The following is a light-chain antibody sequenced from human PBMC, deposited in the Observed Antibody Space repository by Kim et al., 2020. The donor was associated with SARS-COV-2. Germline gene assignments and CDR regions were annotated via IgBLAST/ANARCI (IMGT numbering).Light chain of an antibody. V-gene: IGKV3-20*01. Sequence: SPGESATLSCRASQTVSSTYLAWYQQKPGQAPRLLIYDASSRATGIPDRFSGSGSGTDFTLTISRLEPEDFAVYYCQQYGSSPFTFGQGTRLEIK. CDR1: QTVSSTY. CDR2: DAS. J-gene: IGKJ5*01. CDR3: QQYGSSPFT.